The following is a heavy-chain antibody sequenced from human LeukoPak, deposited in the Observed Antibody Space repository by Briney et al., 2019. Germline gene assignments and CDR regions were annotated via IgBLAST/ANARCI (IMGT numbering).Heavy chain of an antibody. CDR1: GFTFSSYE. J-gene: IGHJ6*04. CDR3: ASRGGSSGWYGDYYYGMDV. Sequence: GGSLRLSCAASGFTFSSYEMNWVRQAPGKGLEWVSYISSSGSTIYYADSVKGRFTISRDNAKNSLYLQMNSLRAEDTAVYYCASRGGSSGWYGDYYYGMDVWGKGTTVTVSS. D-gene: IGHD6-19*01. CDR2: ISSSGSTI. V-gene: IGHV3-48*03.